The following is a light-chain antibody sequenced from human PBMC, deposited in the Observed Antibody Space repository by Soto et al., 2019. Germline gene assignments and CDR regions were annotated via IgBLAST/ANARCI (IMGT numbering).Light chain of an antibody. J-gene: IGKJ1*01. V-gene: IGKV3-15*01. Sequence: EIVMTQSPATLSVSPGERVTLSCRASQSVSSNLAWYQQKPGQAPRLLIYGPSTRATGIPARFSGSGSGTEFTLTISSLQSEDFAVYYCQQYNNWPPWTFGQGTKVEIK. CDR3: QQYNNWPPWT. CDR2: GPS. CDR1: QSVSSN.